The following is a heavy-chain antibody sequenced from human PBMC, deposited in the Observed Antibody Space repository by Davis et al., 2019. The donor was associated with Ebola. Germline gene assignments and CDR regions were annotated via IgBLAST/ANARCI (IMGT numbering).Heavy chain of an antibody. CDR3: ARAIPNSPFDY. Sequence: ASVKVSCKASGYTFTGYYMHWVRQAPGQGLEWMGWISAYNGNTNYAQKLQGRVTMTTDTSTSTAYMELRSLRSDDTAVYYCARAIPNSPFDYWGQGTLVTVSS. CDR2: ISAYNGNT. CDR1: GYTFTGYY. J-gene: IGHJ4*02. V-gene: IGHV1-18*04.